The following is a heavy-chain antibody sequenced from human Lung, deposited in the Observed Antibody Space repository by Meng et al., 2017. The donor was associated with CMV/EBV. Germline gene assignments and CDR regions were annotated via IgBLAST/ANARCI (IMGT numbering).Heavy chain of an antibody. V-gene: IGHV6-1*01. CDR2: TYYKSKWNH. Sequence: QTLSLTXAISGDSVSSNSATWNWIRQSPSRGLEWLGRTYYKSKWNHDYAVSVKSRISFNPDTSKNQFSLQLSSVTPEDTAVYYCARVFGDITGYVFDYWGQGXLVTVSS. D-gene: IGHD3-22*01. CDR3: ARVFGDITGYVFDY. CDR1: GDSVSSNSAT. J-gene: IGHJ4*02.